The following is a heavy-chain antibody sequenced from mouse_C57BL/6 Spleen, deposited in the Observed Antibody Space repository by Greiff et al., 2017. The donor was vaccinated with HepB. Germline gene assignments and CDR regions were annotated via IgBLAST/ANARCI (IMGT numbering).Heavy chain of an antibody. D-gene: IGHD1-1*01. CDR1: GYTFTSYW. CDR3: ARWGYGSSYAMDY. CDR2: IDPSDSDT. Sequence: QVQLQQPGAELVMPGASVKLSCKASGYTFTSYWMHWVKQRPGQGLAWTGEIDPSDSDTNSHQKFKGKSTLTIDKASSTAYMQRSSLTYEDSAVYYCARWGYGSSYAMDYWGQGSSVTVSS. J-gene: IGHJ4*01. V-gene: IGHV1-69*01.